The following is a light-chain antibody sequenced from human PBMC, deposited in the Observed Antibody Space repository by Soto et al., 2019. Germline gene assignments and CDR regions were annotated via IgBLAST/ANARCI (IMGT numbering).Light chain of an antibody. CDR2: EVS. J-gene: IGLJ1*01. CDR1: SSDVGGYNY. V-gene: IGLV2-14*01. Sequence: QSVLTQPASVSGSPGQSITISCTGTSSDVGGYNYVSWYQQHPGKAPKLMIYEVSNRPSGVSNRFSCSKSGNTASLTISGLQAEDEADYYCSSCTSSRTLDVFGTGTKVTVL. CDR3: SSCTSSRTLDV.